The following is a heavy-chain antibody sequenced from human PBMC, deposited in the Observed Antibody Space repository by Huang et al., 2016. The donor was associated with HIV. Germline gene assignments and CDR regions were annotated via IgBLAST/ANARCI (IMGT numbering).Heavy chain of an antibody. CDR2: FLPCNSNT. CDR3: AIHDSNDFTFDD. D-gene: IGHD5-18*01. Sequence: EVQLVQSGVEVKKPGESLKISCKGSGFRFTSYWIGWVRQMPWKGLEWMGIFLPCNSNTFSSPAFQGQVTISADKYTRTAYLQWSSLKASDSAIYYGAIHDSNDFTFDDWGQGTLVAVSS. CDR1: GFRFTSYW. J-gene: IGHJ4*02. V-gene: IGHV5-51*03.